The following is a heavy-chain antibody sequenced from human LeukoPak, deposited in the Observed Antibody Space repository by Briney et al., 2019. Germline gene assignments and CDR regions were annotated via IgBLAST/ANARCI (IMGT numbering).Heavy chain of an antibody. Sequence: KPSETLSLTCTVSGGSISSSSYYWGWIRQPPGKGLEWIGSIYYSGSTYYNPSLKSRVTISVDTSKNQFSLKLSSVTAADTAVYYCARWPQLVGATSLFDYWGQGTLVTVSS. V-gene: IGHV4-39*07. J-gene: IGHJ4*02. D-gene: IGHD1-26*01. CDR2: IYYSGST. CDR3: ARWPQLVGATSLFDY. CDR1: GGSISSSSYY.